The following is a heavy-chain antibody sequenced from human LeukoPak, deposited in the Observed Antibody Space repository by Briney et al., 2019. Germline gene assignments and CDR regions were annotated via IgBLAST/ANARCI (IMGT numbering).Heavy chain of an antibody. Sequence: GGSLRLSCAASGFTFSSYWMSWVRQAPGKGLEWVANIKQDGSEKYYVDSVKGRFTISRDNAKNSLYLQMNSLRAEDTAVYYCASDYHYDSSGYQYNDAFDIWGQGTMVTVSS. J-gene: IGHJ3*02. CDR2: IKQDGSEK. V-gene: IGHV3-7*01. CDR1: GFTFSSYW. CDR3: ASDYHYDSSGYQYNDAFDI. D-gene: IGHD3-22*01.